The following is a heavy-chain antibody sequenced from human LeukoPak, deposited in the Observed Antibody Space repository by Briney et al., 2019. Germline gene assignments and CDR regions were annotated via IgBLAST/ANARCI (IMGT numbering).Heavy chain of an antibody. CDR2: IYSSGST. D-gene: IGHD2-15*01. J-gene: IGHJ4*02. CDR1: GGSFSSGSHY. Sequence: SQTLSLTCTVSGGSFSSGSHYWSWIRQPAGKGLEWIGRIYSSGSTNYNPSLKSRVTISVDTSKKQFSLKLTSVTAADTAVYYCARASHCSGGSCLTPLFDYWGQGTLVTVSS. CDR3: ARASHCSGGSCLTPLFDY. V-gene: IGHV4-61*02.